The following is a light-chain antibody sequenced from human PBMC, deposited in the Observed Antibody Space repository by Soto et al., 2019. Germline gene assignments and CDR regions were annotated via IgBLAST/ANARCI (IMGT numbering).Light chain of an antibody. Sequence: QSALSQPASVSGSPGQSITISCTGTGSDVGGYNFVSWYQQHPGKAPKLLIYEVSNRPSGVSNRFSGSKFASTAALTISGLQAEDEADYYCASYTTFSTLVFGGGTQLTVL. CDR1: GSDVGGYNF. V-gene: IGLV2-14*03. CDR2: EVS. J-gene: IGLJ2*01. CDR3: ASYTTFSTLV.